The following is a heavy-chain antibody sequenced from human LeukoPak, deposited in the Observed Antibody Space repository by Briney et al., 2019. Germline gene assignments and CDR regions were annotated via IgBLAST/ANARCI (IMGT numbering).Heavy chain of an antibody. Sequence: PGGSLRLSCTASGFSFSTYSMIWVRQAPGKGPEWVSEISASGSRTYYTDAVKGRFTVARDNSMNTVYLEMNSPRADDTAVYYCARGTSGAFDHWGQGTLVTVSS. CDR1: GFSFSTYS. CDR3: ARGTSGAFDH. J-gene: IGHJ4*02. D-gene: IGHD2-2*01. CDR2: ISASGSRT. V-gene: IGHV3-23*01.